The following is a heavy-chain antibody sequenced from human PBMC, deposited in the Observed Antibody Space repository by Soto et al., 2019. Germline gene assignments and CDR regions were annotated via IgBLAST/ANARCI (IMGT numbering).Heavy chain of an antibody. CDR2: IDGDGSRT. Sequence: EVQLVESGGGFVQSGGSLRLSCAASGFIFSGHWMHWVRQTPGKGLLWVSLIDGDGSRTAYADSVRGRFTISRDNGKNTLYLQMDNLGADDTAVYYCARVWSTGWYDWALDIWGQGTMVTVSS. CDR3: ARVWSTGWYDWALDI. V-gene: IGHV3-74*03. J-gene: IGHJ3*02. CDR1: GFIFSGHW. D-gene: IGHD6-19*01.